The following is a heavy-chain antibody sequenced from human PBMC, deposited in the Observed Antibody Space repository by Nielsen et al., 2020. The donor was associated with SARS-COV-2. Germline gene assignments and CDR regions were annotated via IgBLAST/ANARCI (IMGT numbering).Heavy chain of an antibody. CDR3: ARDSRRNCSGGSCYSDFDY. J-gene: IGHJ4*02. V-gene: IGHV4-61*01. CDR2: IYYSGST. D-gene: IGHD2-15*01. Sequence: SETLSLTCTVSGGSISSSPYYWSWIRQPPGKGLEWIGYIYYSGSTNYNPSLKSRVTISVDTSKNQFSLKLSSVTAADTAVYYCARDSRRNCSGGSCYSDFDYWGQGTLVTVSS. CDR1: GGSISSSPYY.